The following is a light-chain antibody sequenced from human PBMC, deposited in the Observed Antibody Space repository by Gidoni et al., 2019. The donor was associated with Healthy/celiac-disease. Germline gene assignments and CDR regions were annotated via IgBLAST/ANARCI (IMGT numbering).Light chain of an antibody. V-gene: IGKV1-27*01. Sequence: DIQMTQSPSSLSASVGGRVTITCRASQGIRNYLAWYQQKPGKVPKLLFYAASTLQSGVPSRCRRSVSGTDFSLTIRSLQPEDVATYYCQKYSSAPRTFGQGTKVEIK. J-gene: IGKJ1*01. CDR2: AAS. CDR3: QKYSSAPRT. CDR1: QGIRNY.